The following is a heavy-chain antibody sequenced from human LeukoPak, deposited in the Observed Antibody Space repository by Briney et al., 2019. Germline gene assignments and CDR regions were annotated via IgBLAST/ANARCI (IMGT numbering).Heavy chain of an antibody. V-gene: IGHV3-30*03. J-gene: IGHJ4*02. Sequence: GGSLRLSCAASGLTFYSYGMSWVRQAPGKGLEWVAVISYDGSNKYYADSVKGRFTISRDNSKNTLYLQMNSLRAEDTAVYYCARDGAIQLWPNFDYWGQGTLVTVSS. CDR1: GLTFYSYG. CDR2: ISYDGSNK. CDR3: ARDGAIQLWPNFDY. D-gene: IGHD5-18*01.